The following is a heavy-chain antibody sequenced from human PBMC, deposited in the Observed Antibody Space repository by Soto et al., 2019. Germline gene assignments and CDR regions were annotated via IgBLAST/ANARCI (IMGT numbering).Heavy chain of an antibody. CDR2: VTNSGSST. Sequence: EVQLLESGGGLVQRGGSLRLSCAASGFTFSSHGMSWVRQAPGKGLEWVSTVTNSGSSTYYADSVKGRFTLSRDNSRNTLSLQMNSLTAEDTAMYYCAKDTFSSWQHDYWGQGTLVTVSS. CDR3: AKDTFSSWQHDY. CDR1: GFTFSSHG. V-gene: IGHV3-23*01. D-gene: IGHD6-13*01. J-gene: IGHJ4*02.